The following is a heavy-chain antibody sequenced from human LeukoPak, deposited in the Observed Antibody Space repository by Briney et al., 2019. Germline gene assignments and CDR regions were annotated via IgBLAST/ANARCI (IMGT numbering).Heavy chain of an antibody. Sequence: SVKVSCKASGGTFSSYAISWVRQAPGQGLEWMGGINPIFGTANYAQKFQGRVTITTDESTSTAYMELSSLRSEDTAVYYCASSWANGFDYWGQGTLVTVSS. CDR3: ASSWANGFDY. D-gene: IGHD2-15*01. J-gene: IGHJ4*02. V-gene: IGHV1-69*05. CDR2: INPIFGTA. CDR1: GGTFSSYA.